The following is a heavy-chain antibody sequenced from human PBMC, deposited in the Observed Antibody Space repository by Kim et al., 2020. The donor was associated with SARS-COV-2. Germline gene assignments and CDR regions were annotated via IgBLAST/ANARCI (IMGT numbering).Heavy chain of an antibody. CDR1: GGSISSGGYY. Sequence: SETLSLTCTVSGGSISSGGYYWIWIRQHPGKGLEWIGYIYYSGSTYYNPSLKSRVTISVDTSKNQFSLKLSSVTAADTAVYYCARDEGFYYGSSGYGRYFELWGRGTPVTVSP. V-gene: IGHV4-31*03. CDR2: IYYSGST. D-gene: IGHD3-22*01. CDR3: ARDEGFYYGSSGYGRYFEL. J-gene: IGHJ2*01.